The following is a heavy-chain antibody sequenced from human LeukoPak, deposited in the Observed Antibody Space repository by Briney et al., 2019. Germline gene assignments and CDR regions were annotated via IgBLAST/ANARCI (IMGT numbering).Heavy chain of an antibody. D-gene: IGHD3-22*01. CDR2: ISSSGSTI. Sequence: GGSLRLSCAASGFTFSSYEMNWVRQAPGKGLEWVSYISSSGSTIYYADSVKGRFTISRDNAKNSLYLQMNSLRAEDTAVYYCARDRAYYDSSGSDYWGQGTLVTISS. CDR1: GFTFSSYE. CDR3: ARDRAYYDSSGSDY. V-gene: IGHV3-48*03. J-gene: IGHJ4*02.